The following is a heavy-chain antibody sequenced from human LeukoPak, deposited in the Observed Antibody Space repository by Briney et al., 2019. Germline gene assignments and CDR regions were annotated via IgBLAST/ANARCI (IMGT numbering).Heavy chain of an antibody. V-gene: IGHV3-23*01. Sequence: GGSLRLSCAASGFTFSSYAVSWVRQAPGKGLEWVSAISGSGGSTYYADSVKGRFTISRDNSKNTLYLQMNSLRAEDTAVYYCAKDGYSYGYRYFDYWGQGTLVTVSS. J-gene: IGHJ4*02. D-gene: IGHD5-18*01. CDR1: GFTFSSYA. CDR2: ISGSGGST. CDR3: AKDGYSYGYRYFDY.